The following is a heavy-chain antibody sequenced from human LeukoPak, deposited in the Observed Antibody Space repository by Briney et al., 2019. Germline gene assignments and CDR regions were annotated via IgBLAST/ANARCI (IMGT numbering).Heavy chain of an antibody. V-gene: IGHV1-69*05. CDR2: IIPIFGTA. D-gene: IGHD2-2*01. J-gene: IGHJ3*02. CDR3: ARDGWNCSSTSCFGDAFDI. Sequence: GASVKVSCKASGGTFSSYAISWVRQAPGQGLEWMGGIIPIFGTANYAQKFQGRVTITTDESTSTAYMELSSLRSEDTAVYYCARDGWNCSSTSCFGDAFDIWGQGTMVTVSS. CDR1: GGTFSSYA.